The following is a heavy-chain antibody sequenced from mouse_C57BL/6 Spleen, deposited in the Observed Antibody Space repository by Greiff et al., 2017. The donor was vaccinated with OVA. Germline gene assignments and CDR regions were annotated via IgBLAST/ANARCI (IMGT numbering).Heavy chain of an antibody. V-gene: IGHV5-4*03. D-gene: IGHD2-3*01. CDR3: ARRDGNHYFDY. J-gene: IGHJ2*01. Sequence: EVMLVESGGGLVKPGGSLKLSCAASGFTFSSYAMSWVRQTPEKRLEWVATISDGGSYTYYPDNVKGRFTISRDNAKNNLYLQMSHLKSEDTAMYYCARRDGNHYFDYWGQGTTLTVSS. CDR1: GFTFSSYA. CDR2: ISDGGSYT.